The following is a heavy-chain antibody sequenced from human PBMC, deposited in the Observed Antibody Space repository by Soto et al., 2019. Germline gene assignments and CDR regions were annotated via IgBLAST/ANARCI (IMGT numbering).Heavy chain of an antibody. CDR1: GFTFSSYA. Sequence: LRLSCAASGFTFSSYAMNWVRQAPGKGLEWVSAISGSGSSTYYADSVKGRFTISRDNSKNTLYLQMNSLRAEDTAVYYCAKADLDYYDSSGYYPDYWGQGTLVTVSS. J-gene: IGHJ4*02. CDR2: ISGSGSST. V-gene: IGHV3-23*01. D-gene: IGHD3-22*01. CDR3: AKADLDYYDSSGYYPDY.